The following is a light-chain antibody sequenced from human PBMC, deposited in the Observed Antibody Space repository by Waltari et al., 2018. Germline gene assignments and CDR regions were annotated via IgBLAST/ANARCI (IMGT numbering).Light chain of an antibody. Sequence: EIVLTQSPATLSLSAGERATLSCRASQSVRTYLAWYQQKPGQAPRLLIYESSNRATGIPTRFSGSGSGTDFTLTISRLEPEDFAVYYCQQRSIWPRTFGQGTKLEI. V-gene: IGKV3-11*01. J-gene: IGKJ2*01. CDR2: ESS. CDR3: QQRSIWPRT. CDR1: QSVRTY.